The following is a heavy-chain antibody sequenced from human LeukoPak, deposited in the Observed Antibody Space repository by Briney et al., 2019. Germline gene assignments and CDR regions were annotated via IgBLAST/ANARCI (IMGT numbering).Heavy chain of an antibody. CDR1: EFTFSSYS. Sequence: GGSLRLSCAASEFTFSSYSMNWVRQAPGKGLEWVSYITNSGNSKSYADSVKGRFSISKDSTRDSLSLQMTSLSAEDTAMYYCATLHFYAMGVWGQGTTVTVSS. V-gene: IGHV3-48*04. J-gene: IGHJ6*01. CDR3: ATLHFYAMGV. CDR2: ITNSGNSK.